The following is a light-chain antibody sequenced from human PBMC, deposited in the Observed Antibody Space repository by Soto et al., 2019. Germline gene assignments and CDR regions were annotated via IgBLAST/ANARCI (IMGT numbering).Light chain of an antibody. Sequence: EIELTQSPATLSLSPGERATITCRASQSVSNYLAWYQQKPGQAPRRLIYAASSRPSGIPARFSGSGSGSDFTLTISSLEPEDFAVYYCQQRSSWPRTFGQGTKVDIK. J-gene: IGKJ1*01. V-gene: IGKV3-11*01. CDR3: QQRSSWPRT. CDR2: AAS. CDR1: QSVSNY.